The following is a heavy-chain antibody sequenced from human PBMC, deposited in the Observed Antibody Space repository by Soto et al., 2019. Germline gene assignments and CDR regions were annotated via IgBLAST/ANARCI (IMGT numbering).Heavy chain of an antibody. J-gene: IGHJ4*02. CDR3: ASLQVTVTHS. D-gene: IGHD4-4*01. Sequence: PSETLSLTCTVSGGSISSSSYYWGWICQPPGKGLEWIGSVFYDGYTLYTPSLRSRVTISVDTSKNQFSLKLTSVAVADAATYFCASLQVTVTHSWGQGTPVTISS. CDR1: GGSISSSSYY. CDR2: VFYDGYT. V-gene: IGHV4-39*01.